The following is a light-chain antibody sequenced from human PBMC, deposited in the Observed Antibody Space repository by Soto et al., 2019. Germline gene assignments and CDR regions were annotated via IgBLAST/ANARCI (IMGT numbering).Light chain of an antibody. CDR2: LDRSGSY. Sequence: QPVLPQSSSASASLGSSVKLTCILSSGHSTYIIAWHQQQPGMAPRFLMTLDRSGSYNRGSGVPDRFSGSSPVVDRYLTIDNLLFEAEGGYYCETWYSNSHKVLGGWTKLTVL. J-gene: IGLJ3*02. CDR3: ETWYSNSHKV. CDR1: SGHSTYI. V-gene: IGLV4-60*02.